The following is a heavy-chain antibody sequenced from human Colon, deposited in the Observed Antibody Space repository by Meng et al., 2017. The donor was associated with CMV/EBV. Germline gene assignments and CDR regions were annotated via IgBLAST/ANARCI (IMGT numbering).Heavy chain of an antibody. Sequence: VYCKPSGYSVSSLDIHWVRQATGQGLEWMGWMTPKNGNTDSSQKFQGRLTMTWDASISTAYMELSSLRFEDTAVYYCARGVDAGVDFWGQGTLVTVSS. CDR2: MTPKNGNT. D-gene: IGHD7-27*01. J-gene: IGHJ4*02. V-gene: IGHV1-8*01. CDR3: ARGVDAGVDF. CDR1: GYSVSSLD.